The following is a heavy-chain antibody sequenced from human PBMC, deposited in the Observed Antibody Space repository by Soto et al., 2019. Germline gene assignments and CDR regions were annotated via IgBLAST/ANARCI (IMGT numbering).Heavy chain of an antibody. J-gene: IGHJ6*03. V-gene: IGHV1-18*01. CDR1: GYTFTIYG. Sequence: ASVKVSCKASGYTFTIYGISWVRQAPGQGLEWMGWISAYNGNTNYAQKLQGRVTMTTDTSTSTAYMELRSLRSDDTAVYYCARAHTPHGTLLYYYHMDVWGKGTTVTVSS. CDR3: ARAHTPHGTLLYYYHMDV. D-gene: IGHD1-1*01. CDR2: ISAYNGNT.